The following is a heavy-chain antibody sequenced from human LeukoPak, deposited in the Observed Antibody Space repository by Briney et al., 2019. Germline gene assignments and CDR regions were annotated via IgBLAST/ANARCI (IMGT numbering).Heavy chain of an antibody. D-gene: IGHD3-10*01. V-gene: IGHV1-69*13. J-gene: IGHJ4*02. CDR3: AREDHTPYGSGSYNY. Sequence: SVKVSCKASEGTFSSYAISWVRQARGQGLEWMGGIIPIFGTANYAQKFQGRVTITADESTSTAYMELSSLRSEDTAVYYCAREDHTPYGSGSYNYWGQGTLVTVSS. CDR1: EGTFSSYA. CDR2: IIPIFGTA.